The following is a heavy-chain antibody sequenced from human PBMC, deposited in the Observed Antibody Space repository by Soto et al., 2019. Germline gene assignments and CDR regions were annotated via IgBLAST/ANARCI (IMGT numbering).Heavy chain of an antibody. CDR2: VFYSGAT. J-gene: IGHJ4*02. V-gene: IGHV4-30-4*01. CDR3: ARAGFSYGHLLF. Sequence: LSLTCNVSGGPIKTGDYYWNWIRQPPGKGLEWIGYVFYSGATNYSPSLKSRAAISMDTSKDQFSLSLTSVTAADTAVYYCARAGFSYGHLLFWGQGIRVTVSS. CDR1: GGPIKTGDYY. D-gene: IGHD3-10*01.